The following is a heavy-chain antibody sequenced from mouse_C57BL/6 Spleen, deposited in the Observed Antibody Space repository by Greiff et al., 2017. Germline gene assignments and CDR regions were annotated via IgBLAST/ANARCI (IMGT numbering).Heavy chain of an antibody. CDR1: GYTFTSYW. Sequence: QVQLQQSGAELVMPGASVKLSCKASGYTFTSYWMHWVKQRPGQGLEWIGEIDPSDSYTNYNQKFKGKSTLTVDKSSSTAYMQLSSLTSEDSAVYYCARNYGLYFDYWGQGTTLTVSS. CDR2: IDPSDSYT. D-gene: IGHD1-1*01. CDR3: ARNYGLYFDY. J-gene: IGHJ2*01. V-gene: IGHV1-69*01.